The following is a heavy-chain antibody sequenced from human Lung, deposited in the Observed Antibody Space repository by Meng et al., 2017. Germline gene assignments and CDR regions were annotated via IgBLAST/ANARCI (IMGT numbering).Heavy chain of an antibody. V-gene: IGHV4-34*01. D-gene: IGHD4-11*01. J-gene: IGHJ4*02. CDR1: GGSFSDYY. CDR3: ARGPTTMAHDFDY. Sequence: VQLQQVGAGVLKPSETLSLTGVVSGGSFSDYYWSWIRQPPGKGLEWIGEINHSGSTNYNPSLESRATISVDTSQNNLSLKLSSVTAADSAVYYCARGPTTMAHDFDYWGQGTLVTVSS. CDR2: INHSGST.